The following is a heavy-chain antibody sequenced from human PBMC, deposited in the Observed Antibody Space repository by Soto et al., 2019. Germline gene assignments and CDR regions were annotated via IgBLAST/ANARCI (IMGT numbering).Heavy chain of an antibody. CDR2: IFSNHEK. CDR1: GFSLSNARMG. Sequence: SGPTLVDPTETLTLTCTVSGFSLSNARMGVSWIRQPPGNALEWLAHIFSNHEKSYSTSLKSRLTISKDTSKSQVVLTMTNMDPVDTATYYCARVPAIGAAAGTIYGMDVWGQGTTVTVSS. D-gene: IGHD6-13*01. V-gene: IGHV2-26*01. J-gene: IGHJ6*02. CDR3: ARVPAIGAAAGTIYGMDV.